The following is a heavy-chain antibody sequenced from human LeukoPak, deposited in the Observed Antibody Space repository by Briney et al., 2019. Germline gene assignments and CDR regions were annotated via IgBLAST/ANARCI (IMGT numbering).Heavy chain of an antibody. J-gene: IGHJ4*02. CDR1: GYTFTSYG. CDR3: ARGWHYYDGSGYYYPFDY. V-gene: IGHV1-18*01. Sequence: GASVKVSCKASGYTFTSYGISWVRQAPGQGLEWMGWISAYNGNTNYAQKLQGRVTMTTDTSTSTAYMELRSLRSDDTAVYYCARGWHYYDGSGYYYPFDYWGQGTLVTVSS. CDR2: ISAYNGNT. D-gene: IGHD3-22*01.